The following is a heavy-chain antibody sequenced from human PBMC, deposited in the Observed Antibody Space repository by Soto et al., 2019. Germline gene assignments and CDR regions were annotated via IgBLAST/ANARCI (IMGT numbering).Heavy chain of an antibody. CDR1: GFTFSSYW. CDR2: IKQDGSEK. V-gene: IGHV3-7*01. D-gene: IGHD2-8*01. J-gene: IGHJ4*02. CDR3: ARVHIVLMVYAQGWFDY. Sequence: PGGSLRLSCAASGFTFSSYWMSWVRQAPGKGLEWVANIKQDGSEKYYVDSVKGRFTISRDNAKNSLYLQMNSLRAEDTAVYYCARVHIVLMVYAQGWFDYWGQGTLVTVSS.